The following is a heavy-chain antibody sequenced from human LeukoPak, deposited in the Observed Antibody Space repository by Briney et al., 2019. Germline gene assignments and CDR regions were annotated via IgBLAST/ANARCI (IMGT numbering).Heavy chain of an antibody. CDR1: GGSISSSSYY. J-gene: IGHJ4*02. Sequence: SETLSLTCTVSGGSISSSSYYWGWIRQPPGKGLEWIGSIYYSGSTYYNPSLKSRVTISVDTSKNQFSLKLNSVTPEDTAVYYCAKDWSYSSSWYMGRVDYWGQGTLVTVSS. CDR3: AKDWSYSSSWYMGRVDY. V-gene: IGHV4-39*07. D-gene: IGHD6-13*01. CDR2: IYYSGST.